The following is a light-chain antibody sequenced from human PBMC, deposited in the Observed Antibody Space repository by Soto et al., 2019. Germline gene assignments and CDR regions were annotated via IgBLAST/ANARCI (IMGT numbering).Light chain of an antibody. CDR2: DAS. J-gene: IGKJ4*01. CDR3: QQYGSSIT. V-gene: IGKV1-5*01. CDR1: QTITRW. Sequence: DIQMTQSPSTLSASVGDRVTITCRASQTITRWMAWYQQKPGKAPKLLIYDASTLESGVPSRFSGSRSGTEFTLTISRLEPEDFAVYYCQQYGSSITFGGGTKVDIK.